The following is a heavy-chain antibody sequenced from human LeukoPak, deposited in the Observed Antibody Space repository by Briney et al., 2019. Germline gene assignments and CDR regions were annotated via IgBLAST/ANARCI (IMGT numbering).Heavy chain of an antibody. D-gene: IGHD6-13*01. CDR3: ARHTAAAAGTPFDY. V-gene: IGHV4-59*08. CDR1: GASISSYY. Sequence: SETLSLTCKASGASISSYYWSWIRQPPGMGLEWIGFISDTVGTNYNPSLKSRVSISVGTSKNQFSLKLSSVTAADTAVYYCARHTAAAAGTPFDYWGQGTLVTVSS. J-gene: IGHJ4*02. CDR2: ISDTVGT.